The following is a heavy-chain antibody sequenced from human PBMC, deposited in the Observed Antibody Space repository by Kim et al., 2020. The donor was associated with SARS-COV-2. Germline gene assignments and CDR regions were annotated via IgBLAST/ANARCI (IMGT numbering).Heavy chain of an antibody. Sequence: ASVKVSCKASGYTFTGYYMHWVRQAPGQGLEWMGRINPNSGGTNYAQKFQGRVTMTRDTSISTAYMELSRLRSDDTAVYYCARPGSIAARYYYYGMDVWGQGTTVTVSS. V-gene: IGHV1-2*06. CDR3: ARPGSIAARYYYYGMDV. CDR1: GYTFTGYY. CDR2: INPNSGGT. J-gene: IGHJ6*02. D-gene: IGHD6-6*01.